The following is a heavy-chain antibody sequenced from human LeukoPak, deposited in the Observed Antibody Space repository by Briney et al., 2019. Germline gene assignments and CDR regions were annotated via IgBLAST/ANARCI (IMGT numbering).Heavy chain of an antibody. CDR2: TSSSGSTI. D-gene: IGHD2-15*01. V-gene: IGHV3-48*03. CDR3: ARVPTVGSGGYQFDY. J-gene: IGHJ4*02. CDR1: GFTFSSYE. Sequence: GGSLRLSCAASGFTFSSYEMNWVRQAPGKGLEWVSYTSSSGSTIYYADSVKGRFTISRDNAKKSLYLQTNSLRAEDTAVYYCARVPTVGSGGYQFDYWGQGTLVTVSS.